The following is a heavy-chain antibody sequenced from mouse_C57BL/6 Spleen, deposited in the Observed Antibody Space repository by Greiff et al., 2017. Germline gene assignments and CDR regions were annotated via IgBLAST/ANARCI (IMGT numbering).Heavy chain of an antibody. J-gene: IGHJ2*01. CDR1: GYTFTDYY. CDR2: IGPGSGST. D-gene: IGHD1-1*01. CDR3: ARRGVYYGSSYYFDY. Sequence: QVQLQQSGAELVKPGASVKISCKASGYTFTDYYINWVKQRPGQGLEWIGKIGPGSGSTYYNEKFKGKATLTAYKSSSTAYMQLSSLTSEDSAVYFCARRGVYYGSSYYFDYWGQGTTLTVSS. V-gene: IGHV1-77*01.